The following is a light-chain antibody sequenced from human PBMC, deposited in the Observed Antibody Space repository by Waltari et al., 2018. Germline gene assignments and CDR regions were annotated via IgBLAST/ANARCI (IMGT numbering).Light chain of an antibody. Sequence: DIQMTQSPSSLSASVGDRVTITCRASQTISSYLHWYQQKPWKAPKLLIYAASGLESGVPSRFSGSGFGTDFTLTISSLQPEDFATYYGQQSFSPPLTFGPGTKVDIK. V-gene: IGKV1-39*01. CDR2: AAS. CDR3: QQSFSPPLT. J-gene: IGKJ3*01. CDR1: QTISSY.